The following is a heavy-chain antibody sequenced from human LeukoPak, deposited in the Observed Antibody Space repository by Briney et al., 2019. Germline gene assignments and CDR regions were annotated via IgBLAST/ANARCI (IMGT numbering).Heavy chain of an antibody. CDR3: AREARGENYYDSSGYIQK. J-gene: IGHJ4*02. Sequence: VASVKVSCKASGYTFTGYYMHWVRQAPGQGLEWMGRINPNSGGTNYAQKFQGRVTMTRDTSISTAYMELSRLRSDDTAVYYCAREARGENYYDSSGYIQKWGQGTLVTVSS. CDR2: INPNSGGT. V-gene: IGHV1-2*06. CDR1: GYTFTGYY. D-gene: IGHD3-22*01.